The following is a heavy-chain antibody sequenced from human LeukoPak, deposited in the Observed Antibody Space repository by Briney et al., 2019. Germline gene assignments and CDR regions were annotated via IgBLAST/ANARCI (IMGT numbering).Heavy chain of an antibody. V-gene: IGHV4-59*01. CDR1: GASISSYY. Sequence: SETLSLTCTVSGASISSYYWSWIRKPPGKGLELIGYVSYSGSTTYNPSPKSRVTISLDTSKNQFSLKLTSVSAADTAAYYCAGVTYGGNLGYWGQGTLVTVSS. D-gene: IGHD4-23*01. CDR2: VSYSGST. J-gene: IGHJ4*02. CDR3: AGVTYGGNLGY.